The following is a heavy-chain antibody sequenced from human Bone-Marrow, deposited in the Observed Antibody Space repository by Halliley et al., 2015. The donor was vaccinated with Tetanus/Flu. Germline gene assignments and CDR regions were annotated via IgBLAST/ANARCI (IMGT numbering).Heavy chain of an antibody. CDR2: IRSGDNT. D-gene: IGHD6-19*01. Sequence: SLRLSCAAPRLTLSSYAMSWVRQAPGKGLEWVSSIRSGDNTHYADTVKGRFTISRDNSKNTLYLQMNSLRAEDTALYYCAKGVVYSSGWSNAFDIWGQGTLFTVSS. CDR1: RLTLSSYA. V-gene: IGHV3-23*01. CDR3: AKGVVYSSGWSNAFDI. J-gene: IGHJ3*02.